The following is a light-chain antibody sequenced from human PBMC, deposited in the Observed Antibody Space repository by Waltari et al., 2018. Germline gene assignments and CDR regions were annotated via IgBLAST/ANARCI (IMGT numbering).Light chain of an antibody. V-gene: IGLV2-14*01. CDR2: DVS. J-gene: IGLJ1*01. Sequence: QSALTQPASVSGSPGQSITISCTGTSSDVGGYNYVSCYQQHPGEAPKLMIYDVSNRPSWVSNRFSGSKSADTVSLTISWLQAEDEADYYCSSYTSSSTLYVFGTGTKVTVL. CDR1: SSDVGGYNY. CDR3: SSYTSSSTLYV.